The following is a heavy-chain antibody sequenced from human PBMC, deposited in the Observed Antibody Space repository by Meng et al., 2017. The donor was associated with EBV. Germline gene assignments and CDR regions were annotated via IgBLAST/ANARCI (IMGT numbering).Heavy chain of an antibody. Sequence: EVDLLGSGGGLGRHGGYLRLCCAASGLTFSSDAMSWVRQAAGKGLEWVSAISGSGGSTYYADSVKGRFTISRDNSKNTLYLQMNSLRAEDTAVYYCAKVNQLLGGNDYWGQGTLVTVSS. D-gene: IGHD1-26*01. CDR2: ISGSGGST. CDR1: GLTFSSDA. CDR3: AKVNQLLGGNDY. J-gene: IGHJ4*02. V-gene: IGHV3-23*01.